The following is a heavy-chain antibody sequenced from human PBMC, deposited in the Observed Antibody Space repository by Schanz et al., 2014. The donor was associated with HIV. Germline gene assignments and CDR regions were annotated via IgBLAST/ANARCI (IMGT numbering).Heavy chain of an antibody. CDR2: IKPDGSET. CDR3: ARFANWAFDI. CDR1: GFTFSSNG. D-gene: IGHD1-1*01. Sequence: VQLVESGGGVVQPGRSLRLSCSASGFTFSSNGMHWVRQAPGSGLEWVANIKPDGSETYYVGSVRGRFTISRDNAKNSLYLQMSSLRVEDTAVYYCARFANWAFDIWGQGTTVTVSS. J-gene: IGHJ3*02. V-gene: IGHV3-7*01.